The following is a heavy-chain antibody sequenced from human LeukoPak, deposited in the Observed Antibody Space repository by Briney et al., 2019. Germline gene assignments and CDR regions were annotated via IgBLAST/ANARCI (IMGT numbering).Heavy chain of an antibody. Sequence: ASVKVSCKASGYTFTSYGISWERQAPGQGLEWMGWISAYNGNTNYAQKLQGRVTMTTDTSTSTAYMELRSLRSDDTAVYYCARALGRIAAAGTGGYWGQGTLVTVSP. CDR3: ARALGRIAAAGTGGY. CDR1: GYTFTSYG. V-gene: IGHV1-18*04. J-gene: IGHJ4*02. CDR2: ISAYNGNT. D-gene: IGHD6-13*01.